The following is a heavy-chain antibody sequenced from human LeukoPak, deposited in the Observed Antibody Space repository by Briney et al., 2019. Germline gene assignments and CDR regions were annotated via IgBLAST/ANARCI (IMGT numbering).Heavy chain of an antibody. CDR3: ARDSSSTFDY. V-gene: IGHV4-59*11. CDR1: GGSISSHY. CDR2: IYYSGST. Sequence: SETLSLTCTVSGGSISSHYWSWLRQPPGKGLEWIGYIYYSGSTNYNPSLKSRVTISVDTSKNQFSLKLSSVTAADTAVYYCARDSSSTFDYWGQGTLVTVSA. D-gene: IGHD6-6*01. J-gene: IGHJ4*02.